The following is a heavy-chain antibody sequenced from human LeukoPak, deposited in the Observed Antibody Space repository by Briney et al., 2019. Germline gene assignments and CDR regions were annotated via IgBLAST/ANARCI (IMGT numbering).Heavy chain of an antibody. CDR3: ARHESPHPLDFWSGLSPFDY. D-gene: IGHD3-3*01. CDR2: IYYSGST. Sequence: SETLSLTCTVSGGSISSSSYYWGWIRQPPGKGLEWIGSIYYSGSTYYNPSLKSRVTISVDTSKNQFSLKLSSVTAADTAVYYCARHESPHPLDFWSGLSPFDYWGQGTLVTVSS. CDR1: GGSISSSSYY. V-gene: IGHV4-39*01. J-gene: IGHJ4*02.